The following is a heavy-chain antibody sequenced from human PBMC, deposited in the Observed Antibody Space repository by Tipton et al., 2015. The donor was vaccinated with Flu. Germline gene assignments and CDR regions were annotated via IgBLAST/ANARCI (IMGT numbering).Heavy chain of an antibody. D-gene: IGHD2-2*02. CDR1: GGTFRNYA. CDR3: AGGIPSTSCYTCYYYAMDV. V-gene: IGHV1-69*01. CDR2: IIPKFPTS. Sequence: QLVQSGAEVKKPGSSVKVSCKASGGTFRNYAISWVRQAPGQGLEWMGGIIPKFPTSNYARKFHDRVTITADESTSTAYMELTSLRSEDTAVYYCAGGIPSTSCYTCYYYAMDVWGQGTTVIVSS. J-gene: IGHJ6*02.